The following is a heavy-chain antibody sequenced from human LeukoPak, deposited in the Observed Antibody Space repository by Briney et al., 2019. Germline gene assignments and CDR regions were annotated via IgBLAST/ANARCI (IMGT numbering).Heavy chain of an antibody. CDR3: ARVKWEPHYYYYYMDV. J-gene: IGHJ6*03. Sequence: SETLSPTCTVSGGSISSYYWSWIRQPAGKGLEWIGRIYTSGSTNYNPSLKSRVTMSVDTSKNQFSLKLSSVTAADTAVYYCARVKWEPHYYYYYMDVWGKGTTVTVSS. CDR2: IYTSGST. V-gene: IGHV4-4*07. D-gene: IGHD1-26*01. CDR1: GGSISSYY.